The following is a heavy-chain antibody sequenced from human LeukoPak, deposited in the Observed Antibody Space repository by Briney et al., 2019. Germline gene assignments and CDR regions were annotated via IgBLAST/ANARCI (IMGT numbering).Heavy chain of an antibody. V-gene: IGHV4-30-2*01. CDR1: GGSISSGGYY. CDR2: IYHSGST. CDR3: ARETHCSSTSCYRAPGDY. Sequence: SGTLSLTCTVSGGSISSGGYYWSWIRQPPGKGLEWIGYIYHSGSTYYNPSLKSRVTISVDRSKNQFSLKLSSVTAADTAVYYCARETHCSSTSCYRAPGDYWGQGTLVTVSS. D-gene: IGHD2-2*02. J-gene: IGHJ4*02.